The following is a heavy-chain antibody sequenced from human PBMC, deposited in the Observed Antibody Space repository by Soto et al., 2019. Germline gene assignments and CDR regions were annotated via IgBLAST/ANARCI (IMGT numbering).Heavy chain of an antibody. CDR3: EIFPGDTDMIYWFDP. CDR1: GDSVTSGNHY. D-gene: IGHD5-18*01. CDR2: IYYSGST. V-gene: IGHV4-61*01. Sequence: PSDTPSLTSTVCGDSVTSGNHYWSWIREPQGKGLEWIRHIYYSGSTNSSPSLKSRVTISLDPPNNQFSLKVTSVTAADKAVYYCEIFPGDTDMIYWFDPWAQGTLVTVSS. J-gene: IGHJ5*01.